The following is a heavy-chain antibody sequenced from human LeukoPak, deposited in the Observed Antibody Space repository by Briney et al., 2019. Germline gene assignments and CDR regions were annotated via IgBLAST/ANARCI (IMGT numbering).Heavy chain of an antibody. D-gene: IGHD1-26*01. CDR2: IYSGGTT. CDR1: GFTVGSNY. CDR3: VGATTTTTIFAY. J-gene: IGHJ4*02. V-gene: IGHV3-66*01. Sequence: GGSLRLSCAASGFTVGSNYMTWVRQAPGKGLQYISSIYSGGTTFYADALKDRFIISRANAKNTVSLEIRSLRAEDTAVYYCVGATTTTTIFAYWGQGTLLTVSS.